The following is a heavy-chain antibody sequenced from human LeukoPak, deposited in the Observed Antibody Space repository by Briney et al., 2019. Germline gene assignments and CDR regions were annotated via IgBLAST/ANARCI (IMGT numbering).Heavy chain of an antibody. CDR3: ARLGSNSVPSNWFDP. Sequence: GESLKISCKGSGYSFTSYWIGWVRQMPGKGLEWMGIIYPGDSDTRYSPSFQGQVTISADKSISTAYLQWSSLKASDTAMYYCARLGSNSVPSNWFDPWGQGTLVTVSS. CDR1: GYSFTSYW. V-gene: IGHV5-51*01. D-gene: IGHD4-11*01. J-gene: IGHJ5*02. CDR2: IYPGDSDT.